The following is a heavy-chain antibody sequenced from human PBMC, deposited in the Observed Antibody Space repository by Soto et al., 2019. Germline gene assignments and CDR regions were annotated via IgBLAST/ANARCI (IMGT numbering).Heavy chain of an antibody. D-gene: IGHD5-18*01. CDR3: ETTVTAMVDYYGMDV. CDR2: IYYSGST. Sequence: PSETLSLTCTVSGGSISSYYWSWIRQPPGKGLEWIGYIYYSGSTNYNPSLKSRVTISVDTSKNQFSLKLSSVTAADTAVYYCETTVTAMVDYYGMDVWGQGTTVTVSS. CDR1: GGSISSYY. V-gene: IGHV4-59*01. J-gene: IGHJ6*02.